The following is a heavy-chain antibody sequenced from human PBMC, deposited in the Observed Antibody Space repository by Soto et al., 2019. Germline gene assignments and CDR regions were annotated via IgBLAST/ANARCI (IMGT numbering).Heavy chain of an antibody. CDR3: AKPYDYRNYIVTVDI. J-gene: IGHJ3*02. Sequence: EVLLLESGGGLVQPGGSLRLSCAVSGLTCSTYAMNWVRQAPGQGLEWVSGIGGSDGTTYYADSVKGRFTISRDNAKNTLYLQMNSLRGEDTAKYDFAKPYDYRNYIVTVDIWCHGTMVTVSS. CDR1: GLTCSTYA. D-gene: IGHD4-4*01. V-gene: IGHV3-23*01. CDR2: IGGSDGTT.